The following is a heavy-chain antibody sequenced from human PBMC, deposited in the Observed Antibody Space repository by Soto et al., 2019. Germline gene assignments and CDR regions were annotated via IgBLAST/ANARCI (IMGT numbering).Heavy chain of an antibody. J-gene: IGHJ6*02. V-gene: IGHV3-48*02. CDR1: GFTFSSYS. CDR2: ISSSSSTI. D-gene: IGHD3-3*01. Sequence: GGSLRLSCAASGFTFSSYSMNWVRQAPGKGLEWVSYISSSSSTIYYADSVKGRFTISRDNAKNSLYLQMNSLRDEDTAVYYCARGPLTIFGVVDYYYYGMDVWGQGTTVTVSS. CDR3: ARGPLTIFGVVDYYYYGMDV.